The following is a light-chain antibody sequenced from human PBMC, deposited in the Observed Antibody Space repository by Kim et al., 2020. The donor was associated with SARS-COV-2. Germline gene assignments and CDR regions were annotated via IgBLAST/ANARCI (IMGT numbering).Light chain of an antibody. CDR2: GKD. V-gene: IGLV3-19*01. Sequence: SSSLPLSPAVSFFFVPPVSITCQGDILRRYHASWYQQKPGQAPVLVIYGKDSRASGIPDRFSGSSSGDTTSLTITGAQAEDEADYYCNSRVGSGDHYVFG. CDR3: NSRVGSGDHYV. J-gene: IGLJ1*01. CDR1: ILRRYH.